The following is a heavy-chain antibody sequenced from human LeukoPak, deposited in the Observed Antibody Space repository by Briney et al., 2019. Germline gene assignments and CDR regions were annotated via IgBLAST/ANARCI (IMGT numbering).Heavy chain of an antibody. CDR2: IYSGGST. CDR3: ARAYGGPNLLDYYYYGMDV. CDR1: GFTFSSYA. J-gene: IGHJ6*02. D-gene: IGHD4-23*01. Sequence: GGSLRLSCAASGFTFSSYAMSWVRQAPGKGLEWVSVIYSGGSTYYADSVKGRFTISRDNSKNTLYLQMNSLRAEDTAVYYCARAYGGPNLLDYYYYGMDVWGQGTTVTVSS. V-gene: IGHV3-53*01.